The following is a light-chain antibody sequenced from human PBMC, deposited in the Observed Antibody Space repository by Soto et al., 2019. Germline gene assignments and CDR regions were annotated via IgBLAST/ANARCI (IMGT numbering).Light chain of an antibody. J-gene: IGKJ4*01. V-gene: IGKV3-20*01. CDR2: GAS. CDR1: QSVSSNS. CDR3: QQYGSSPLT. Sequence: EIVLTQSPGTLSLSPGERATLSCRASQSVSSNSLAWYQQKPGQAPRLLIYGASSRATDIPGRFSGRGSGTDFTXTISRLQPEDFAVYYCQQYGSSPLTFGGGTKVEI.